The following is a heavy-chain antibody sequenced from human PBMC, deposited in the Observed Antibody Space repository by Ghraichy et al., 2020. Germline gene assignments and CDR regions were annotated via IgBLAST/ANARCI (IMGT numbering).Heavy chain of an antibody. CDR3: SKDSSLIYGDYDYFDY. J-gene: IGHJ4*02. CDR2: ISGNGDNT. V-gene: IGHV3-23*01. CDR1: GFTFNSHA. Sequence: GGSLRLSCAASGFTFNSHAMAWVRKAPGKGLEWVSVISGNGDNTYYPDSVKGRFTIPRDNSKNTLYLQMNSLRAEDTAVYFCSKDSSLIYGDYDYFDYWGQGTLVTVSS. D-gene: IGHD4-17*01.